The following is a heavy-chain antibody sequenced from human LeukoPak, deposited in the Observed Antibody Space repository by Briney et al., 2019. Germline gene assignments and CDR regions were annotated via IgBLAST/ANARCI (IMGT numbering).Heavy chain of an antibody. CDR1: GGTFSSYA. CDR3: ASGGYYASGFDY. D-gene: IGHD3-22*01. Sequence: SVKVSCKASGGTFSSYAISWVRQAPGQGLEWMGGIIPTFGTANYAQKFQGRVTITTDESTSTAYMELSSLRSEDTAVYYCASGGYYASGFDYWGQGTLVTVSS. CDR2: IIPTFGTA. J-gene: IGHJ4*02. V-gene: IGHV1-69*05.